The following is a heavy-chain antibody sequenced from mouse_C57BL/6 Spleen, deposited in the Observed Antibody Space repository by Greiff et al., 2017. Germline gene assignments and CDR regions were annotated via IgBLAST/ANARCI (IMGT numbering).Heavy chain of an antibody. CDR3: ARRDYYGSSGDY. CDR2: IKPGSGGT. J-gene: IGHJ2*01. CDR1: GYAFTNYL. D-gene: IGHD1-1*01. Sequence: QVQLQQSGAELVRPGTSVKVSCKASGYAFTNYLIEWVKQRPGQGLEWIGVIKPGSGGTNYNEKFKGKATLTADKSSSTAYMQLSSLTSEDSAVYFCARRDYYGSSGDYWGQGTTLTVSS. V-gene: IGHV1-54*01.